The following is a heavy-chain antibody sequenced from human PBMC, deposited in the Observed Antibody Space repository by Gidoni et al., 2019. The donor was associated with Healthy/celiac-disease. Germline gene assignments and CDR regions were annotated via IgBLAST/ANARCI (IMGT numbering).Heavy chain of an antibody. J-gene: IGHJ3*02. CDR2: IDPSDSYT. Sequence: LEWMGRIDPSDSYTNYSPSFQGHVTISADKSISTAYLQWSSLKASDTAMYYCARRVVDAFDIWGQGTMVTVSS. CDR3: ARRVVDAFDI. V-gene: IGHV5-10-1*01. D-gene: IGHD2-15*01.